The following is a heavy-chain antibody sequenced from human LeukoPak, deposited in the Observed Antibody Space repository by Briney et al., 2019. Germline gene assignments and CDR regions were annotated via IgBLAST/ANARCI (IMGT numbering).Heavy chain of an antibody. CDR2: IYYSGST. D-gene: IGHD3-10*01. J-gene: IGHJ4*02. CDR3: ARAMVRGVIDY. CDR1: GGSISSYY. V-gene: IGHV4-59*01. Sequence: PSETLSLTCTVSGGSISSYYWSWIRQPPGKGLEWIGYIYYSGSTNYNPSLKSRVTISVDTSKNQFPLKLSSVTAADTAVYYCARAMVRGVIDYWGQGTLVTVSS.